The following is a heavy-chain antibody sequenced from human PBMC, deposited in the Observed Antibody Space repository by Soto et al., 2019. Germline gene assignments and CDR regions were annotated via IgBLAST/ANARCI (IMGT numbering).Heavy chain of an antibody. Sequence: QITLKESGPTLVRPTQTLTLTCTFSGFSLSTSGLGVGWIRQPPGKALEWLALIYWNDDKRYSPSLKDRLTITKDTSQNQVVLTMTDMDPLHTATYHCAHRPSGWYLFDYWGQGTLVTVSS. CDR2: IYWNDDK. V-gene: IGHV2-5*01. CDR3: AHRPSGWYLFDY. D-gene: IGHD6-19*01. J-gene: IGHJ4*02. CDR1: GFSLSTSGLG.